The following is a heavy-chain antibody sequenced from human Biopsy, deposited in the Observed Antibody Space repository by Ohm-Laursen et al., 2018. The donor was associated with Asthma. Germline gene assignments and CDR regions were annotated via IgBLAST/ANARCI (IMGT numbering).Heavy chain of an antibody. J-gene: IGHJ4*02. CDR1: GFTFSHYS. V-gene: IGHV3-21*01. D-gene: IGHD1-14*01. CDR3: ARDGPELPTELDY. CDR2: ITDTSRYI. Sequence: SLRLSCAASGFTFSHYSMNWVRQAPGKGLEWVSSITDTSRYIEYADSVKGRFTISRDNAKNSLYLQMNSLRAEDTAVYYCARDGPELPTELDYWGPGTLVTVSS.